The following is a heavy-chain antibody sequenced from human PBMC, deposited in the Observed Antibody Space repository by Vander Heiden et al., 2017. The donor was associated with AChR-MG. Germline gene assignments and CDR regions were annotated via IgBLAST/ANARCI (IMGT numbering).Heavy chain of an antibody. D-gene: IGHD3-22*01. Sequence: QVQLVESGGGVVQPGRSLRLSCAASGFTFRGYGMHWVRQAPGKGLEWVAVIWYDGSNKYYADSVKGRFTISRDNSKNTLYLQMNSLRAEDTAVYYCASARTYYYDSSGYHYWGQGTLVTVSS. CDR1: GFTFRGYG. J-gene: IGHJ4*02. CDR2: IWYDGSNK. CDR3: ASARTYYYDSSGYHY. V-gene: IGHV3-33*01.